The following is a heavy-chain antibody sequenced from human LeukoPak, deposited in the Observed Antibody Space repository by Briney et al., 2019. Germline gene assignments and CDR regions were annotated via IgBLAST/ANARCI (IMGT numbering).Heavy chain of an antibody. V-gene: IGHV4-59*12. CDR2: IYYSGST. CDR1: GGSISSYY. J-gene: IGHJ4*02. Sequence: PSETLSLTCTVSGGSISSYYWSWIRQPPGKGLEWIGYIYYSGSTNYNPSLESRVTISVDTSKNQFSLKLSSVTAADTAVYYCARVGSITMVRGNSEHDYWGQGTLVTVSS. D-gene: IGHD3-10*01. CDR3: ARVGSITMVRGNSEHDY.